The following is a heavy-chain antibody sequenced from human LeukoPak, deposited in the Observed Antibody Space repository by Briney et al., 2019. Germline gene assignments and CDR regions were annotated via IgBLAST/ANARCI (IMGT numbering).Heavy chain of an antibody. D-gene: IGHD2-2*01. Sequence: ASVKVSCKSSGYTFTSYAMHWMRQAPGQRLEWMGWINAGNGNTKYSQKFQGRVTITRDTSASTAYMELSSLRSEDTAVYYCARTGLCSSTSCYEIDAFDIWGQGTMVTVSS. CDR1: GYTFTSYA. V-gene: IGHV1-3*01. CDR3: ARTGLCSSTSCYEIDAFDI. CDR2: INAGNGNT. J-gene: IGHJ3*02.